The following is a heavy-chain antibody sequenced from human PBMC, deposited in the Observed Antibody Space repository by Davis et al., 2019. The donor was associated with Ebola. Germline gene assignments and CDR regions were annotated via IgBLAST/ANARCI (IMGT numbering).Heavy chain of an antibody. D-gene: IGHD4-17*01. Sequence: GESLKTSCAAAGFTFTSYSMTWVRQAPGKGLEWVSGISGSGSTYYADSVKGRFTFSRDNSKNTLYLQMNSLRAEDTAVYYCAKGSLYGSRSITAGVDVWGQGTTVTVSS. CDR2: ISGSGST. CDR3: AKGSLYGSRSITAGVDV. J-gene: IGHJ6*02. CDR1: GFTFTSYS. V-gene: IGHV3-23*01.